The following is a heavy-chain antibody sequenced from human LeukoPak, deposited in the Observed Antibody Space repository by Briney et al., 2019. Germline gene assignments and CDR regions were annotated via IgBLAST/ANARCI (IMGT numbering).Heavy chain of an antibody. D-gene: IGHD3-10*01. V-gene: IGHV1-18*01. J-gene: IGHJ4*02. CDR1: GYTFTSYG. Sequence: ASVKASCKASGYTFTSYGISWVRQAPGQGLEWMGWISAYNGNTNYAQKLQGRVTMTTDTSTSTAYMELRSLRSDDTAVYYCARGVVSGSYYFPNFDYWGQGTLVTVSS. CDR2: ISAYNGNT. CDR3: ARGVVSGSYYFPNFDY.